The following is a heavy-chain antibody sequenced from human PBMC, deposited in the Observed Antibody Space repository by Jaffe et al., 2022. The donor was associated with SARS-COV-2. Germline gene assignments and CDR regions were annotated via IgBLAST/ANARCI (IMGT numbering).Heavy chain of an antibody. CDR2: ISGSGGST. CDR1: GFTFSSYA. CDR3: AKSTPHLQTYYDFWSGPRPLLSGMDV. V-gene: IGHV3-23*01. D-gene: IGHD3-3*01. J-gene: IGHJ6*02. Sequence: EVQLLESGGGLVQPGGSLRLSCAASGFTFSSYAMSWVRQAPGKGLEWVSAISGSGGSTYYADSVKGRFTISRDNSKNTLYLQMNSLRAEDTAVYYCAKSTPHLQTYYDFWSGPRPLLSGMDVWGQGTTVTVSS.